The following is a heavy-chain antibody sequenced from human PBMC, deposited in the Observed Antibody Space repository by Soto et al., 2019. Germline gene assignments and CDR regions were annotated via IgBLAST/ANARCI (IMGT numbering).Heavy chain of an antibody. V-gene: IGHV1-3*01. CDR1: GYTFTSYA. CDR2: INAGNGST. CDR3: ARSPNWFDP. Sequence: ASVKVSCKASGYTFTSYAMHWVRQAPGQRLEWMGWINAGNGSTKYSQKFQGRVTITRDTSASTAYMELSSLRSEDTAVYYCARSPNWFDPWGQGTLVTVSS. J-gene: IGHJ5*02.